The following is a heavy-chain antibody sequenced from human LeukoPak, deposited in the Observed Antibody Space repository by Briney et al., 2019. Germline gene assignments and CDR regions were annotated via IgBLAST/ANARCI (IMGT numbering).Heavy chain of an antibody. J-gene: IGHJ3*02. D-gene: IGHD3-9*01. CDR2: IYHSGST. CDR3: ARERSLRYFDWSLAGAFDI. Sequence: PSETLSLTCAVSGGSISSSNWWSWVRQPPGKGLEWIGEIYHSGSTNYNPSLKSRVTISVDKSKNQFSLKLSSVTAADTAVYYCARERSLRYFDWSLAGAFDIWGQGTMVTVSS. CDR1: GGSISSSNW. V-gene: IGHV4-4*02.